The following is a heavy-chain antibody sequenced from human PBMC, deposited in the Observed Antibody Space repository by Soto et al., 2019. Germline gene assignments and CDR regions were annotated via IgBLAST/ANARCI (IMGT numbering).Heavy chain of an antibody. CDR1: GFTFSGYA. CDR3: ARDATTDAFDI. V-gene: IGHV3-30-3*01. D-gene: IGHD1-26*01. Sequence: GGSLRLSCAASGFTFSGYAMHWARQAPGKGLEWVAVISYDGSNKYYADSVKGRFTISRDNSKNTLYLQMNSLRAEDTAVYYCARDATTDAFDIWGQGTMVTVSS. CDR2: ISYDGSNK. J-gene: IGHJ3*02.